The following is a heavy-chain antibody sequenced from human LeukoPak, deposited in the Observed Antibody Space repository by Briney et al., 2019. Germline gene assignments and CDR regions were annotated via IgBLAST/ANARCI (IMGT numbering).Heavy chain of an antibody. Sequence: GASVKVSCKASGYTFAGYYMHWVRQAPGQGLEWMGWINPNSGGTNYAQKFQGRVTMTRDPPISTAYMELSRLRSDDTAVYYCARDSCYYYDSSGYRPYYYYYMDVWGKGTTVTVSS. J-gene: IGHJ6*03. CDR1: GYTFAGYY. CDR3: ARDSCYYYDSSGYRPYYYYYMDV. CDR2: INPNSGGT. D-gene: IGHD3-22*01. V-gene: IGHV1-2*02.